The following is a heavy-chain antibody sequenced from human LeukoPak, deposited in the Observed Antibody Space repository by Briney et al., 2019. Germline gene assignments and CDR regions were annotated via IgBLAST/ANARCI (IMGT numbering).Heavy chain of an antibody. D-gene: IGHD6-19*01. J-gene: IGHJ4*02. V-gene: IGHV4-59*01. Sequence: PETLSLTCTVSGGSIGTYYWSWIRQPPGKGLEYIAYIYYTGSTDYNPSFKSRVRMSLDTSKNQFSLVLNSVTAADTAVYYCARGRYGGGWYDYWGQGTLVTVSS. CDR1: GGSIGTYY. CDR3: ARGRYGGGWYDY. CDR2: IYYTGST.